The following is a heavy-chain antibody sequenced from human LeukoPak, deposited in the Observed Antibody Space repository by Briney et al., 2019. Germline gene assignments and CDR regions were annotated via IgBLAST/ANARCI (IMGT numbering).Heavy chain of an antibody. CDR1: GYTFTRYG. D-gene: IGHD6-19*01. J-gene: IGHJ5*02. V-gene: IGHV1-18*01. Sequence: ASEKGSCKASGYTFTRYGITGVRHAPGQGLVWRGGSTSYNCNTHYAQKIPGRVTMTPDTTPSTPYTGRRSLRSDDTAVYYCARDRRIAVADTVLKRKNWFDPWGQGTLVTVSS. CDR2: STSYNCNT. CDR3: ARDRRIAVADTVLKRKNWFDP.